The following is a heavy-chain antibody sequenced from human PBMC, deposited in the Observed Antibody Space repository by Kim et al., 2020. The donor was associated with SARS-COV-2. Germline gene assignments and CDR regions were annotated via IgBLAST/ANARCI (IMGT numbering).Heavy chain of an antibody. CDR1: GSIFTRSG. CDR3: GRDKGVVCLGH. Sequence: GGSLRLSCAASGSIFTRSGMHWVRQAPGKGLEWVAFISSDGRDLFYADSVRGRFTISRDNSKNALSLETNRLKSDDTALYYCGRDKGVVCLGHWGQGTL. CDR2: ISSDGRDL. J-gene: IGHJ4*02. D-gene: IGHD2-8*01. V-gene: IGHV3-30*03.